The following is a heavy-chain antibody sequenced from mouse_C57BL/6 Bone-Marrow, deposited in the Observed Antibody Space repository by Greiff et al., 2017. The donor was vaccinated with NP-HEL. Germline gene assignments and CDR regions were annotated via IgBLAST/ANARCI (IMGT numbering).Heavy chain of an antibody. Sequence: QVQLKQPGAELVKPGASVKLSCEASGYTFTSYWMQWVKQRPGQGLEWIGEIDPSDSYTNYNQKFKGKATLTVDTSSSTAYMQLSSLTSEDSAVYYCARYSPWFAYWGQGTLVTVSA. J-gene: IGHJ3*01. V-gene: IGHV1-50*01. CDR3: ARYSPWFAY. CDR2: IDPSDSYT. CDR1: GYTFTSYW.